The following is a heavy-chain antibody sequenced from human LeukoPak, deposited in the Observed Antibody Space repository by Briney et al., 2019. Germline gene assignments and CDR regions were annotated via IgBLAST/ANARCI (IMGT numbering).Heavy chain of an antibody. V-gene: IGHV4-38-2*02. Sequence: SETLSLTCTVSGYSISSGYYWGWIRQPPGKGLEWIGSIYHSGSTYYNPSLKSRVTISVDTSKNQFSLKLSSVTAADTAVYYCARGAGSSWYTGGYYYYYMDVWGKGTTVTISS. J-gene: IGHJ6*03. CDR2: IYHSGST. D-gene: IGHD6-13*01. CDR1: GYSISSGYY. CDR3: ARGAGSSWYTGGYYYYYMDV.